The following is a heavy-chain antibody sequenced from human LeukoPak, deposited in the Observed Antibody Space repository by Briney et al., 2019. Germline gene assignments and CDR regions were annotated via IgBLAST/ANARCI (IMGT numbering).Heavy chain of an antibody. Sequence: ASVKVSCKASGYTFTSYGISWVRQAPGQGLEWMGWISAYNGNTNYAQKLQGRVTMTTDTSTSTAYMELRSLRSDDTAVYHCARELTGGSGSYYGLWDYYYGMDVWGQGTTVTVSS. D-gene: IGHD3-10*01. J-gene: IGHJ6*02. CDR1: GYTFTSYG. V-gene: IGHV1-18*01. CDR2: ISAYNGNT. CDR3: ARELTGGSGSYYGLWDYYYGMDV.